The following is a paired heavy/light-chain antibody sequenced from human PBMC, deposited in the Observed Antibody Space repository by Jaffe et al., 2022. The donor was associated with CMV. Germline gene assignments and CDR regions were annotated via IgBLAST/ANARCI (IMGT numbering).Heavy chain of an antibody. J-gene: IGHJ6*02. CDR3: ARSSPGYQLLYGVDYYYYGMDV. Sequence: QVQLVQSGAEVKKPGASVKVSCKASGYTFTSYYMHWVRQAPGQGLEWMGIINPSGGSTSYAQKFQGRVTMTRDTSTSTVYMELSSLRSEDTAVYYCARSSPGYQLLYGVDYYYYGMDVWGQGTTVTVSS. V-gene: IGHV1-46*01. D-gene: IGHD2-2*02. CDR1: GYTFTSYY. CDR2: INPSGGST.
Light chain of an antibody. J-gene: IGLJ2*01. CDR2: GKN. Sequence: SSELTQDPAVSVALGQTVRITCQGDSLRSYYASWYQQKPGQAPVLVIYGKNNRPSGIPDRFSGSSSGNTASLTITGAQAEDEADYYCNSRDSSGNHHVVFGGGTKLTVL. CDR3: NSRDSSGNHHVV. CDR1: SLRSYY. V-gene: IGLV3-19*01.